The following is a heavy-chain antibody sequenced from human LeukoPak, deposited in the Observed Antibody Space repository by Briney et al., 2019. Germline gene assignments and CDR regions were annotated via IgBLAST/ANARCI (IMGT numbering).Heavy chain of an antibody. CDR3: AKIASGWTSGDY. CDR1: GFTFDDYA. Sequence: GGSLRLSCAASGFTFDDYAMHWVRQAPGKGLEWVSGISWNSGSIGYADSVKGRFTISRDNAKNSLYLQMNSLRAEDTALYYCAKIASGWTSGDYWGQGTLVTVSS. V-gene: IGHV3-9*01. D-gene: IGHD6-25*01. CDR2: ISWNSGSI. J-gene: IGHJ4*02.